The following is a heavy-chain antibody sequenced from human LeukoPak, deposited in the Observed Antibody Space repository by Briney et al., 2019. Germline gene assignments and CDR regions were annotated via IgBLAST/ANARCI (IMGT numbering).Heavy chain of an antibody. CDR2: ISGTGGST. Sequence: PGGSLRLSCAVSGITLSNCGMSWVRQAPGKGLEWVSGISGTGGSTNYADSVKGRFTISRDNRKNTLYLEMNSLRAEDTAVYFCAKRGVVIRVILVGFHKEAYYFDSWGQGALVTVSS. J-gene: IGHJ4*02. D-gene: IGHD3-22*01. CDR1: GITLSNCG. V-gene: IGHV3-23*01. CDR3: AKRGVVIRVILVGFHKEAYYFDS.